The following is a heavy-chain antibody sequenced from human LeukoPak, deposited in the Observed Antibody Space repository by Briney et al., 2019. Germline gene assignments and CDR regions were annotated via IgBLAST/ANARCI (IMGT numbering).Heavy chain of an antibody. CDR1: VYTFTSYY. J-gene: IGHJ5*02. CDR2: INPNSGGT. Sequence: ASVTVSFTSSVYTFTSYYIHWVRQAPGQGLEWMGWINPNSGGTNYAQNFQGRVTMTRDTSISTAYMELSRLRSDDTAVYYCAKLSFCTGGSCYSYNWFDPWGQGTLVTVSS. CDR3: AKLSFCTGGSCYSYNWFDP. V-gene: IGHV1-2*02. D-gene: IGHD2-15*01.